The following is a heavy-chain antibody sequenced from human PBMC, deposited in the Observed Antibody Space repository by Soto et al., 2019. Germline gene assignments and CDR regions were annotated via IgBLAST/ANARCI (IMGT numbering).Heavy chain of an antibody. J-gene: IGHJ4*02. CDR3: ARDIRGFSRAFDY. CDR2: IYSSGNT. D-gene: IGHD5-18*01. CDR1: GDSVSSDNYY. Sequence: SETLSLTCTVSGDSVSSDNYYWTWIRQPPGKGLEWIGYIYSSGNTNCNPSLKSRVTISLDTSSNQFSLKLTSVTVADTAVYYCARDIRGFSRAFDYWGQGTLVTVSS. V-gene: IGHV4-61*01.